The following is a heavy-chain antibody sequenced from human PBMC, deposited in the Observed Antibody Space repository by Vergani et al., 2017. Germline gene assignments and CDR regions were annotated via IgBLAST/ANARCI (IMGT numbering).Heavy chain of an antibody. D-gene: IGHD3-22*01. V-gene: IGHV3-21*04. CDR1: GFTFSDFS. CDR2: IGSSGPYI. Sequence: EVQLLESGGGLVQPGGSLRLSCAASGFTFSDFSMSWVRQAPGKGLEWVAFIGSSGPYINYADSVKGRFTISRDNSKNTLSLQMNSLTAEDTAIYYCAGXQGTSAYYYGGFDYWGQGILVTVSS. J-gene: IGHJ4*02. CDR3: AGXQGTSAYYYGGFDY.